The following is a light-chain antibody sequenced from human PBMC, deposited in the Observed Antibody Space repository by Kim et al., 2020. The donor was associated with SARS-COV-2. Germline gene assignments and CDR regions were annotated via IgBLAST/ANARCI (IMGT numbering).Light chain of an antibody. CDR3: QQYDNSLYT. CDR2: ATS. Sequence: LSPGESVTLSCRATQSVSSTNLAWYHQRPGQAPRLLIYATSTRAKGIPDRFSGSGSGTDFTLTISRLEPEDFAVYYCQQYDNSLYTFGQGTKLEV. J-gene: IGKJ2*01. CDR1: QSVSSTN. V-gene: IGKV3-20*01.